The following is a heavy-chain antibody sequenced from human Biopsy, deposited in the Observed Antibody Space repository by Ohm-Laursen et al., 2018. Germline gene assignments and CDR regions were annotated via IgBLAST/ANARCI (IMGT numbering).Heavy chain of an antibody. CDR2: IYSGGNT. Sequence: SETLSLTCTVSGDSLTSGSENWSWIRQSPGQGLEYIGFIYSGGNTNYSPSLKNQVTMSVDTSKNQFYLKLYSVTAADTAVYYCARGRRTSGWPYFDNWGQGALVIVSP. CDR1: GDSLTSGSEN. CDR3: ARGRRTSGWPYFDN. V-gene: IGHV4-61*01. D-gene: IGHD6-19*01. J-gene: IGHJ4*02.